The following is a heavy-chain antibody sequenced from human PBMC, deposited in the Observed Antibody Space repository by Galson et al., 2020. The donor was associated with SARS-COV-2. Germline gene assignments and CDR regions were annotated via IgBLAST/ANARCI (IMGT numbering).Heavy chain of an antibody. D-gene: IGHD4-17*01. J-gene: IGHJ4*02. V-gene: IGHV3-33*06. CDR1: GFTFSSYG. CDR3: AKEGSYGDYGGALDH. Sequence: GGSLRLSCAASGFTFSSYGMHWVRQAPGKGLEWVAVIWYDGSNKYYADSVKGRFTISRDNSKNTLYLQMNSLRAEDTAVYYCAKEGSYGDYGGALDHWGQGTLVTVSS. CDR2: IWYDGSNK.